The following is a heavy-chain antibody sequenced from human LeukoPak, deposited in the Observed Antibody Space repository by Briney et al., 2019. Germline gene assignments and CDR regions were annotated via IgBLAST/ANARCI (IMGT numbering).Heavy chain of an antibody. CDR3: ARGLRMTGYAFDI. CDR2: ISSSGSTI. V-gene: IGHV3-48*03. CDR1: GFTFSSYE. Sequence: GGSLRLSCAASGFTFSSYEMNWVRQASGKGLEWVSYISSSGSTIYYADSVKGRFTISRDNAKNSLYLQMNSLRAEDTAVYYCARGLRMTGYAFDIWGQGTMVTVSS. D-gene: IGHD3-9*01. J-gene: IGHJ3*02.